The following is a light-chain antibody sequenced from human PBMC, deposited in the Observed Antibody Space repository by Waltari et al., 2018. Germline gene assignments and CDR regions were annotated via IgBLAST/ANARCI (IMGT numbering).Light chain of an antibody. CDR3: QQYGRSVT. CDR2: GAS. CDR1: QSVTTNY. J-gene: IGKJ4*01. V-gene: IGKV3-20*01. Sequence: DILLTQSPGTLSLSPGEGATLSCRASQSVTTNYLAWYQQKPGQAPRLLIYGASSRATGIPDRFSGSGSGTDFTLTITRLEPEDFAAYYCQQYGRSVTFGGGTKLQIK.